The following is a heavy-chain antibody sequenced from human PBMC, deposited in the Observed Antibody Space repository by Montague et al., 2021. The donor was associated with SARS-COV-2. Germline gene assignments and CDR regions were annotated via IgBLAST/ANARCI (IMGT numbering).Heavy chain of an antibody. V-gene: IGHV4-59*08. CDR1: GGSINSFY. D-gene: IGHD3-22*01. J-gene: IGHJ5*02. CDR2: ISHLGST. CDR3: GRLPDTSGRAWFDP. Sequence: SETLSLTCTASGGSINSFYWGRVRQPPGKGLEWIGYISHLGSTNYNRSLRSRVTKSVDTYKNQFSLKLSSVTAADTAVFYCGRLPDTSGRAWFDPWGQGTLVTVSS.